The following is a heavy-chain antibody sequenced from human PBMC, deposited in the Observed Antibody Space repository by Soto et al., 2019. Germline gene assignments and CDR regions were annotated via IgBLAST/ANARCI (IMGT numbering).Heavy chain of an antibody. CDR2: IYYTGTT. D-gene: IGHD3-10*01. CDR3: ARHESARLIVRGVRNDNWFDP. V-gene: IGHV4-39*01. Sequence: SETLSLTCTVSGDSLSRSSYYWAWLRQPPGKGLEWIGNIYYTGTTYYNPSLKSRVTMSVDTSKNQFSLKLSSVTAADTAVYYCARHESARLIVRGVRNDNWFDPWGQGTLVT. CDR1: GDSLSRSSYY. J-gene: IGHJ5*02.